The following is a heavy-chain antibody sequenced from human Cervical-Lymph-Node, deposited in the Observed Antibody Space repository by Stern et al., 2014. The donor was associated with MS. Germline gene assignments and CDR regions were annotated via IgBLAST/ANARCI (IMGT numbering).Heavy chain of an antibody. CDR2: FDPEDGET. CDR1: GYTLTELS. V-gene: IGHV1-24*01. D-gene: IGHD3-3*01. J-gene: IGHJ6*02. CDR3: ATDRDDFRSGYSAPTKGYGLDV. Sequence: VQLVQSGAEVKKPGASVKVSCKVSGYTLTELSMHWVRQAPGKGLEWMGGFDPEDGETIYAQKVQGRVTMTEDTSTATAYMELSSLRSEDTAVYYCATDRDDFRSGYSAPTKGYGLDVWGQGTTVTVTS.